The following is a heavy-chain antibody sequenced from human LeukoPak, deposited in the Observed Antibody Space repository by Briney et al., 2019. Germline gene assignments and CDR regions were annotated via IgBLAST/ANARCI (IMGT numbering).Heavy chain of an antibody. J-gene: IGHJ4*02. CDR3: ARDFLEDTQ. CDR2: ISRSSRTI. V-gene: IGHV3-48*01. D-gene: IGHD2-15*01. CDR1: GFTFSSYN. Sequence: GGSLRLSCAASGFTFSSYNMNWVRRAPGRGLGRLSYISRSSRTIHYTAPVKGRFTISRDNAKNSLYLQMNSLRAEDTAVYYCARDFLEDTQWGQGTLVTVSS.